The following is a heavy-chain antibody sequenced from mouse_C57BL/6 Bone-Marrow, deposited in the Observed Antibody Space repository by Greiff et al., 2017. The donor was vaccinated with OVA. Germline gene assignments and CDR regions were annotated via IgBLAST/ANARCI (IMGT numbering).Heavy chain of an antibody. CDR2: IYPRSGNT. Sequence: VQLQQSGAELARPGASVKLSCKASGYTFTSYGISWVKQRPGQGLEWIGEIYPRSGNTYYNEKFKGKATLTADKSSSTAYMELRSLTSEDSAVYFCARRSLFAYWGQGTLVTVSA. J-gene: IGHJ3*01. CDR1: GYTFTSYG. D-gene: IGHD6-2*01. V-gene: IGHV1-81*01. CDR3: ARRSLFAY.